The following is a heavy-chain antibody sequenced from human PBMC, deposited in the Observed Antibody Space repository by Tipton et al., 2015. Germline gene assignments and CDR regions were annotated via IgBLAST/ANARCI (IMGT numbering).Heavy chain of an antibody. D-gene: IGHD5-12*01. J-gene: IGHJ3*02. V-gene: IGHV1-69*01. CDR3: ARGGWIRPFDI. CDR2: IIPILGTT. Sequence: QLVQSGAEVKKPGSSVKVSCKASGGTFSSFPFTWVRQAPGQGLEWMGGIIPILGTTNYAHKFQGRVTITADESASTAYMELSSLRSEDTALYHCARGGWIRPFDIWGQGTMVTVSS. CDR1: GGTFSSFP.